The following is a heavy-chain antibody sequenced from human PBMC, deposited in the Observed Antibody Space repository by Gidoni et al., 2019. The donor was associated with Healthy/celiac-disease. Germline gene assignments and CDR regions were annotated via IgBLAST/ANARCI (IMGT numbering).Heavy chain of an antibody. D-gene: IGHD1-26*01. Sequence: QLQLQESGPGLVKPSETLSLTCTVSGGSISSSSYYWGWIRQPPGKGLEWSGSMYYSGSTYYNPSLKSRVTISVDTSKNQFSLKLSSVTAADTAVYYCASPFPGGAFDIWGQGTMVTVSS. CDR2: MYYSGST. V-gene: IGHV4-39*01. CDR1: GGSISSSSYY. CDR3: ASPFPGGAFDI. J-gene: IGHJ3*02.